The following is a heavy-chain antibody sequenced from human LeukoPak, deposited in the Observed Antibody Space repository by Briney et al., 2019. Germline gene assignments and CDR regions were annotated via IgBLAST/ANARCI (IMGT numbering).Heavy chain of an antibody. J-gene: IGHJ4*02. Sequence: GGSLRLSCVVSGFTFSNYGMHWVRQAPGKGLEWVAIISYDGTNKYYADSVKGRFTISRDNSKNTLYLQMNSLRSEDTAVYYCAKERQDYYDSSGYFDFDYWGRGTLVTVSS. CDR1: GFTFSNYG. D-gene: IGHD3-22*01. CDR2: ISYDGTNK. V-gene: IGHV3-30*18. CDR3: AKERQDYYDSSGYFDFDY.